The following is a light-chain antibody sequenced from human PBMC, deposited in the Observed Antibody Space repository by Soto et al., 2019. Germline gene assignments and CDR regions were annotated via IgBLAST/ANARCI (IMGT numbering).Light chain of an antibody. CDR3: SSYTSSSTLVYV. V-gene: IGLV2-14*01. CDR1: SSDVGGYNY. Sequence: QSVLTQPASVSGSPGQSITISCTGTSSDVGGYNYVSWYQHHPGKAPKLMIFEVSNRPSGVSNRFSGSKSGNTAPLTISGPQAEDEADYYCSSYTSSSTLVYVFGTGTKVTVL. CDR2: EVS. J-gene: IGLJ1*01.